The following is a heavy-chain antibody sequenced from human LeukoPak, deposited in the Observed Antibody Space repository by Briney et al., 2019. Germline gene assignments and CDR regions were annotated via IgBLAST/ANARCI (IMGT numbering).Heavy chain of an antibody. CDR3: AKAVDTAMALDY. CDR2: ISWNSGSI. CDR1: GFTFDDYA. Sequence: GGSLRLSCAASGFTFDDYAMHWVRQAPGKGLEWVSGISWNSGSIGYADSVKGRFTISRDNAKNCLYLQMNSLRAEDTALYYCAKAVDTAMALDYWGQGTLVTVSS. V-gene: IGHV3-9*01. D-gene: IGHD5-18*01. J-gene: IGHJ4*02.